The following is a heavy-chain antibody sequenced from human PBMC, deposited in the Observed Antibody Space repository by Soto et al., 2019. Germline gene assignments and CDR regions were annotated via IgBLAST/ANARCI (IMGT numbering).Heavy chain of an antibody. CDR2: ISSENSGTKT. D-gene: IGHD2-8*02. CDR3: ALLSGGASVY. CDR1: GFIVSANY. V-gene: IGHV3-53*01. Sequence: PGGSLRLSCTASGFIVSANYLSWVRQAPGKGLEWVSVISSENSGTKTLYDDSVKGRFTISRDDSKNVLSLQLDNLRTEDTAVYSCALLSGGASVYWGQGTLVTVSS. J-gene: IGHJ4*02.